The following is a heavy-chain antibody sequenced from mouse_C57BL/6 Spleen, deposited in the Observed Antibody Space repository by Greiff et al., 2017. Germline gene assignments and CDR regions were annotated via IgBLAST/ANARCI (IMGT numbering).Heavy chain of an antibody. CDR2: ISDGGSYT. V-gene: IGHV5-4*03. J-gene: IGHJ2*01. CDR3: ARGGYNDYAEEAYFDY. CDR1: GFTFSSYA. Sequence: VMLVESGGGLVKPGGSLKLSCAASGFTFSSYAMSWVRQTPEKRLEWVATISDGGSYTYYPDNVKGRFTISRDNAKHNLYLQMSHLKSEDTAMYYCARGGYNDYAEEAYFDYRGQGTTLTVSS. D-gene: IGHD2-4*01.